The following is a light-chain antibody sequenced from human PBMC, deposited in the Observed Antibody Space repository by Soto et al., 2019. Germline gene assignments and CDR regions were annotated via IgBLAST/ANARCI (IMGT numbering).Light chain of an antibody. CDR3: QQYGSTPPSWT. V-gene: IGKV3-20*01. Sequence: ETVLTQSPGTLSLSPGERATLFCRASQSVSSSYLAWYQQKPGQAPRLLIYGASSRNTGITDRFSGSGSVTDFTLTISSLEAEDFAVYCCQQYGSTPPSWTFGQGTKVEIK. J-gene: IGKJ1*01. CDR1: QSVSSSY. CDR2: GAS.